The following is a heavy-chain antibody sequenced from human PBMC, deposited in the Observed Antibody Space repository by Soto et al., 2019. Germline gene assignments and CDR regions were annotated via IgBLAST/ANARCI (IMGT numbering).Heavy chain of an antibody. CDR1: GFTFSSYA. J-gene: IGHJ6*02. CDR2: ISYDGSNK. V-gene: IGHV3-30-3*01. Sequence: GSLRLSCAASGFTFSSYAMHWVRQAPGKGLEWVAVISYDGSNKYYADSVKGRFTISRDNSKNTLYLQMNSLRAEDTAVYYCASLPFYYYYGMDVWGQGTTVTVSS. CDR3: ASLPFYYYYGMDV.